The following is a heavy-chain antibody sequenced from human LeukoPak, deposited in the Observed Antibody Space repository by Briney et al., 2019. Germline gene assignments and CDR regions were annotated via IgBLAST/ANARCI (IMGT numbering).Heavy chain of an antibody. CDR3: AKDSIVATHLFDY. CDR1: GFTFSSYA. J-gene: IGHJ4*02. Sequence: GGSLRLSCAASGFTFSSYAMSWARQAPGQGLEWVSAISGSGGSTYYADSVKGRFTISRDNSKNTLYLQMNSLRAEDTAVYYCAKDSIVATHLFDYWGQGTLVTVSS. D-gene: IGHD5-12*01. CDR2: ISGSGGST. V-gene: IGHV3-23*01.